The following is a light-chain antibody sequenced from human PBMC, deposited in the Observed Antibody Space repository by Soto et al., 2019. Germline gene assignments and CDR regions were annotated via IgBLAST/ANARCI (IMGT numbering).Light chain of an antibody. CDR2: WAS. V-gene: IGKV4-1*01. J-gene: IGKJ3*01. CDR1: QSVLHSSNNKNY. CDR3: QQYYSTPIT. Sequence: DIVMTQSPDSLDVSLGERATINCKSSQSVLHSSNNKNYLTWYQQKPGQPPKLLIYWASTRESGVPDRFSGSGSGTDFTLTISSLQAEDVAVYYCQQYYSTPITFGPGTKVDIK.